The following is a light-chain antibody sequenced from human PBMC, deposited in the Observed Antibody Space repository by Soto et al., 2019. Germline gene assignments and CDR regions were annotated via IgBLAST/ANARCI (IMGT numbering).Light chain of an antibody. CDR2: GAS. CDR3: QQYGSSPLT. CDR1: QSVSSSY. V-gene: IGKV3-20*01. Sequence: EIVLTQSPGTLSLYPGERATLSCRASQSVSSSYLAWYQQKPGQAPRLLIYGASSRATGIPDRFSGSGSGTDFTLTISRLEPEDFAVYYCQQYGSSPLTFGGRTKADIK. J-gene: IGKJ4*01.